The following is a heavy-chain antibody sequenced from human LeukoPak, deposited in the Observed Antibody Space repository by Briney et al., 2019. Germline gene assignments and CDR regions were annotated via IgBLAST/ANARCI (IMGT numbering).Heavy chain of an antibody. CDR2: INPNSGGT. D-gene: IGHD2-2*01. Sequence: ASVKASCKASGYTFTCYYMHWVRQAPGQGLEWMGWINPNSGGTNYAQKFQGRVTMTRDTSISTAYMELSRLRSDDTAVYYCARPYCSSTSCYENWFDPWGQGTLVTVSS. CDR1: GYTFTCYY. V-gene: IGHV1-2*02. J-gene: IGHJ5*02. CDR3: ARPYCSSTSCYENWFDP.